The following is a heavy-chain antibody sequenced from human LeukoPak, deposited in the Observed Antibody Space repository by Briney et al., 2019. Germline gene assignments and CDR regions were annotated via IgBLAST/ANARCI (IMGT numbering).Heavy chain of an antibody. Sequence: SETLSLTCTVSGGSISSYYWSWIRQPPGKGLEWIGYIYYSGSTNYNPSLKSRVTISVDTSKNQFSLKLSSVTAADTAVYYCASTGPYCSSTSCYRRPASAFDIWGQGTMVTVSS. CDR1: GGSISSYY. V-gene: IGHV4-59*01. D-gene: IGHD2-2*01. CDR3: ASTGPYCSSTSCYRRPASAFDI. J-gene: IGHJ3*02. CDR2: IYYSGST.